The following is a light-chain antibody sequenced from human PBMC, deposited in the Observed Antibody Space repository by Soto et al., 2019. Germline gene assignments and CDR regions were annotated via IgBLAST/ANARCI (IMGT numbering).Light chain of an antibody. CDR2: DAS. V-gene: IGKV3-11*01. J-gene: IGKJ4*01. Sequence: EIVLTQSPATLSLSPGERATLSCRSSQTVSSYLAWYQQTPGQAPRLLLYDASNRATGIQARFSGSGYGTDFSTPIISLEPADFVVDYCQQRSNWPPLTFGGGTKVEIK. CDR3: QQRSNWPPLT. CDR1: QTVSSY.